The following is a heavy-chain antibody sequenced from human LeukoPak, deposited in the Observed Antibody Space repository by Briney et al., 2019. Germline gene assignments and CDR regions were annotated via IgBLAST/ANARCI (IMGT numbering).Heavy chain of an antibody. J-gene: IGHJ4*02. D-gene: IGHD1-1*01. V-gene: IGHV3-30*02. CDR1: GFTFTDYG. Sequence: PGGSLRLPCAASGFTFTDYGIHWVRQAPGKGLEWVAFIRYDGTIKYYADSVKGRFTISRDNSRNTLYLQMNSLRTEDTAVYYCAKEGTASKPSDLDYWGQGTLVTVSS. CDR3: AKEGTASKPSDLDY. CDR2: IRYDGTIK.